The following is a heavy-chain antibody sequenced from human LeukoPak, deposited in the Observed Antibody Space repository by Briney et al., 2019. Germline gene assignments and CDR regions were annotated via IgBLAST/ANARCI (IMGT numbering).Heavy chain of an antibody. CDR1: GFTFSDYY. J-gene: IGHJ4*02. V-gene: IGHV3-11*06. Sequence: GGSLRLSCAASGFTFSDYYMSWIRQAPGKGLEWVSYISSSSSYTNYADSVKGRFTVSRDNAKNTLYLQMNSLRAGDTAVYYCARETLIRGFMPDYWGQGTLVTVSS. CDR2: ISSSSSYT. CDR3: ARETLIRGFMPDY. D-gene: IGHD3-10*01.